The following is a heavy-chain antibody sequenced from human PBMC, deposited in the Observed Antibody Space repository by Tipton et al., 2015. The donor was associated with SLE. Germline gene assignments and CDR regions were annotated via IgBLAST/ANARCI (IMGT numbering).Heavy chain of an antibody. CDR3: ARDALKGMDV. J-gene: IGHJ6*02. CDR1: GGSFSGYY. CDR2: INHSGST. Sequence: TLSLTCAVYGGSFSGYYWSWIRQPPGKGLEWIGKINHSGSTNYNPSLKSRVTISIDTSKNQFSLKLSSVTAADTAVYYCARDALKGMDVWGQGTTVTVSS. V-gene: IGHV4-34*01.